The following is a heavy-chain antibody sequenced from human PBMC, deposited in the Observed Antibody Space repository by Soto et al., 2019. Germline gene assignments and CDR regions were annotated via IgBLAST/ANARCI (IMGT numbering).Heavy chain of an antibody. V-gene: IGHV4-4*02. CDR2: IYHSGST. Sequence: QVQLQESGPGLVKPSGTLSLTCAVSGGSISSSNWWSWVRQPPGKGLEWIGEIYHSGSTNYNPSLKSRVTISVDKSKNQSSLKLSSVTAADTAVYYCARQYSSSWHDWYFDLWGRGTLVTVSS. D-gene: IGHD6-13*01. CDR1: GGSISSSNW. CDR3: ARQYSSSWHDWYFDL. J-gene: IGHJ2*01.